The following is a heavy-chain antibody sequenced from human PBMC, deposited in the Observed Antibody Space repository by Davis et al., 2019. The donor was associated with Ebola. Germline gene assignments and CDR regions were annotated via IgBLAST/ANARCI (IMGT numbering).Heavy chain of an antibody. V-gene: IGHV3-30*03. CDR1: GFTFSSYS. Sequence: GESLKISCAASGFTFSSYSMNWVRQAPGTGLEWVAVLSYDGSNKYYADSVKGRFTISRDNSKNTLYLQMNSLRAEDTAVYYCARDRLEHYYFDYWGQGTLVTVSS. CDR3: ARDRLEHYYFDY. D-gene: IGHD1-1*01. J-gene: IGHJ4*02. CDR2: LSYDGSNK.